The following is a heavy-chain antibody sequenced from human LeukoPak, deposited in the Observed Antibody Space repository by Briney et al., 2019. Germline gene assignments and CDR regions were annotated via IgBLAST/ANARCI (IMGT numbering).Heavy chain of an antibody. D-gene: IGHD5/OR15-5a*01. CDR2: IYYSGAT. V-gene: IGHV4-31*11. CDR3: ARGEVSTVSPSV. J-gene: IGHJ4*02. Sequence: PSETLSLTCAVSGDSISSGGSCWSWIRQHPGKGLEWIGYIYYSGATYYNPSLKSRVTISVDTSKNQFSLKLSSVTAADTAVYYCARGEVSTVSPSVWGQGTLVTVPS. CDR1: GDSISSGGSC.